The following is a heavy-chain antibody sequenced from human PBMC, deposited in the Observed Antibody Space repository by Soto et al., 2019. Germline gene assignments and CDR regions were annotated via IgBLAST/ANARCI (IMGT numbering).Heavy chain of an antibody. D-gene: IGHD3-9*01. Sequence: SETLSLTCTVSGGSISSYYWSWIRQPPGKGLEWIGYIYYSGSTYYNPSLKTRVTISVDKSKSQFSLKLNSVTAADSAVYFCARLEGLATISYYFDFWGPGALVTVSS. J-gene: IGHJ4*02. CDR2: IYYSGST. V-gene: IGHV4-59*08. CDR1: GGSISSYY. CDR3: ARLEGLATISYYFDF.